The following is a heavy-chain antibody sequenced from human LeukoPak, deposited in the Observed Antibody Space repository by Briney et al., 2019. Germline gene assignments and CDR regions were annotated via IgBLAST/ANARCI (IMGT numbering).Heavy chain of an antibody. J-gene: IGHJ6*03. CDR3: ASRKFSGSYCSYYYYYYMDV. CDR1: GFTFSSYW. Sequence: QPGGSLRLSCAASGFTFSSYWMSWVRQAPGKGLEWVANIRQDGSEKSYVDSVKGRFTISRDNAKNSLYLQMNSLRAEDTAVYYCASRKFSGSYCSYYYYYYMDVWGKGTTVTVSS. D-gene: IGHD1-26*01. CDR2: IRQDGSEK. V-gene: IGHV3-7*01.